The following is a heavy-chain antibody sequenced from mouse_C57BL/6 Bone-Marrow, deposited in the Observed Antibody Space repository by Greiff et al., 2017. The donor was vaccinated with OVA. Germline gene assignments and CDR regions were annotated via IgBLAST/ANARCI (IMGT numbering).Heavy chain of an antibody. Sequence: EVKLMESGPGLVKPSQSLSLTCSVTGYSITSGYYWNWIRQFPGNKLEWMGYISYDGSNNYNPSLKNRISITRDTSKNQFFLKLNSVTTEDTATDYCARSPSYYGSSPYWYFDVWGTGTTVTVSS. V-gene: IGHV3-6*01. D-gene: IGHD1-1*01. CDR3: ARSPSYYGSSPYWYFDV. CDR2: ISYDGSN. J-gene: IGHJ1*03. CDR1: GYSITSGYY.